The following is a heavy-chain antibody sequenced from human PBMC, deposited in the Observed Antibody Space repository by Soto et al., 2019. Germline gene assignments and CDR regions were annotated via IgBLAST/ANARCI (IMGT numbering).Heavy chain of an antibody. CDR2: IYHSVST. Sequence: SETLSLTCAVCSGAISSGGYSWSWIRQPPGEGLECIGYIYHSVSTYYNPYLKSRVTISVDRSKNQFSLKLSSVTAADTAVYYCARGLPLGFWGQGTLVTVSS. CDR3: ARGLPLGF. J-gene: IGHJ4*02. V-gene: IGHV4-30-2*01. CDR1: SGAISSGGYS.